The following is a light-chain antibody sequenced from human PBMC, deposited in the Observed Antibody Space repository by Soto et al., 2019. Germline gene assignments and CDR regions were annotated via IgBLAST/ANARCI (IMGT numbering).Light chain of an antibody. CDR3: QQSFSSPQIT. CDR1: QSISNY. CDR2: AAS. V-gene: IGKV1-39*01. J-gene: IGKJ5*01. Sequence: DIQMTQSPSSLSASVGDRVTITCRASQSISNYLSWYQQKPGKAPKLLIYAASSLQSGVPSRFSGGGSWTDFTLTISSLQPEDFATYYCQQSFSSPQITFGQGTRLEIK.